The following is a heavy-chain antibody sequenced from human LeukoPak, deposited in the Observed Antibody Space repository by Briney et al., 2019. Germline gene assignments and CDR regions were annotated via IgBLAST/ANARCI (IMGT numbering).Heavy chain of an antibody. D-gene: IGHD3-22*01. CDR1: GGSFSGYY. Sequence: SETLSLTCAVYGGSFSGYYWSWIRQPPGKGLEWIGEINHSGSTNYNPSLKSRVTISVDTSKNQFSLKLSSVTAADTAVYYCARGLSGREYYYDSSGYYRPLYYFDYWGQGTLVNVSS. CDR3: ARGLSGREYYYDSSGYYRPLYYFDY. V-gene: IGHV4-34*01. J-gene: IGHJ4*02. CDR2: INHSGST.